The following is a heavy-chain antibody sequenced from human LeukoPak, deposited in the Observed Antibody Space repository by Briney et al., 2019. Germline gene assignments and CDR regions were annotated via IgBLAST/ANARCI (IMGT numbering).Heavy chain of an antibody. J-gene: IGHJ4*02. CDR3: AKDLNTAMDALDY. V-gene: IGHV3-9*01. CDR1: GFTFDDYA. D-gene: IGHD5-18*01. CDR2: ISWNSGSI. Sequence: PGGSLRLSCAASGFTFDDYAKHWVRQAPGKGLEWVSGISWNSGSIGYADSVKGRFTISRDNAKNSLYLQMNSLRAEDTALYYCAKDLNTAMDALDYWGQGTLVTVSS.